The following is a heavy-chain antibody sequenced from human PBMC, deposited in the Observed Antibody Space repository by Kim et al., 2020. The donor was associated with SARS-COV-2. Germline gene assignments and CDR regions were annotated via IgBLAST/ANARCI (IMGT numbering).Heavy chain of an antibody. V-gene: IGHV3-23*01. CDR3: ATVAVAGTWFDP. D-gene: IGHD6-19*01. Sequence: YADSVKGRFTISRDNSKNTLYLQMNSLRAEDTAVYYCATVAVAGTWFDPWGQGTLVTVSS. J-gene: IGHJ5*02.